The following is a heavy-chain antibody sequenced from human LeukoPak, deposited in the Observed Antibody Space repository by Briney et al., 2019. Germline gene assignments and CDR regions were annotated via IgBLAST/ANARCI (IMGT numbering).Heavy chain of an antibody. D-gene: IGHD6-19*01. CDR3: ASSGWSLHYFDY. CDR1: GFTFSSYG. CDR2: ISASGGST. Sequence: SGGSLRLSCAASGFTFSSYGMNWVRQAPGKGLEWVSGISASGGSTYYGDSVKGRLTISRDNSKNTVYLQMNSLRAEDTAVYYCASSGWSLHYFDYWGQGTLVTVSS. V-gene: IGHV3-23*01. J-gene: IGHJ4*02.